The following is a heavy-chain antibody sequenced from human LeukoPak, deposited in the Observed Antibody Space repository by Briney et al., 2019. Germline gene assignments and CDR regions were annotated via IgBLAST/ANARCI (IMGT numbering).Heavy chain of an antibody. D-gene: IGHD2-21*01. Sequence: PGGSLRLSCAASGFIFSDYWMSWVRQAPGKGLEWVANIKQDGSEQYYVDSVKGRFIICRDNAKNSVYLQMNSLRAEDTAVYYCARGVGGADYWGQGTLVTVSS. CDR1: GFIFSDYW. CDR2: IKQDGSEQ. J-gene: IGHJ4*02. V-gene: IGHV3-7*01. CDR3: ARGVGGADY.